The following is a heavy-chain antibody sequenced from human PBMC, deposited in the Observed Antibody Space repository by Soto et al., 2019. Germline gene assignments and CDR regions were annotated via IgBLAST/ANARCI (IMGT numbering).Heavy chain of an antibody. CDR3: AKSNFWSGYMRPLDY. D-gene: IGHD3-3*01. CDR2: ISGSGGST. V-gene: IGHV3-23*01. CDR1: GFTFSSYA. Sequence: PGGSLRLSCAASGFTFSSYAMSWVRQAPGKGLEWVSAISGSGGSTHYADSVKGRFTISRDNSKNTLYLQMNSLRAEDTAVYYCAKSNFWSGYMRPLDYWGQGTLVTVSS. J-gene: IGHJ4*02.